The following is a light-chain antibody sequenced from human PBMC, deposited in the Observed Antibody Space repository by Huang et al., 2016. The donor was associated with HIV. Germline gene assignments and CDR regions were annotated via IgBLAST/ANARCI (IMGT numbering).Light chain of an antibody. V-gene: IGKV3-20*01. J-gene: IGKJ2*01. CDR3: QHYDSQPPMYT. Sequence: IVLTQSPGTLSLSPGDGATLSCRASQIIDSTYFAWYQQRPGQAPRLLIYDASSRATGSSDRFSCSGSGSDYALTIRKNEPEDYAVDYCQHYDSQPPMYTFGQGTKLEIK. CDR1: QIIDSTY. CDR2: DAS.